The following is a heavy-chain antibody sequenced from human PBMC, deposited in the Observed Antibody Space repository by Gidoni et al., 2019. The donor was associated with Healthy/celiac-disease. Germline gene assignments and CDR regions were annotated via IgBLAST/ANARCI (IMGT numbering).Heavy chain of an antibody. Sequence: EVQLVESGGGVVQRGGALRVSCEASGFTFSSYAMSWVRQAPGKGLEWVAAISGSGGSTYYADSVKGRFTISRDNSKNTLYLQMISLRAEDTAVYYCAKDRRYYDSSGSYYYYYYGMDVWGQGTTVTVSS. CDR1: GFTFSSYA. D-gene: IGHD3-22*01. V-gene: IGHV3-23*04. CDR3: AKDRRYYDSSGSYYYYYYGMDV. CDR2: ISGSGGST. J-gene: IGHJ6*02.